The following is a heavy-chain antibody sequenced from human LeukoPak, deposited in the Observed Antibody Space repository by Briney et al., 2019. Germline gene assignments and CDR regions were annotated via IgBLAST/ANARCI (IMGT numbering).Heavy chain of an antibody. J-gene: IGHJ4*02. D-gene: IGHD2-2*01. CDR2: IRSDGSTK. Sequence: GGSLRLSCAASGFTFSNYGMHWVRQAPGKGLEWVAFIRSDGSTKTYADSVKGRVTISRDNSKNTMHLQMSGLRPEDTAVYYCAKDLPAAYFDCWGQGNLVTVSS. CDR3: AKDLPAAYFDC. CDR1: GFTFSNYG. V-gene: IGHV3-30*02.